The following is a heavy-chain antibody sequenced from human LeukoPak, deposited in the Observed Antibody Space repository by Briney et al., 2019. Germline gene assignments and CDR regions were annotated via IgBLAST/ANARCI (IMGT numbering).Heavy chain of an antibody. Sequence: SETLSLTWTVSGGSISSDYWSWIRQPPGKGLEWIGYIYYSGSTNYNPSLKSRVTMSVDTSKNQFSLRLSSVTAADTAVYYCARGDTAIPRYWGQGTLVTVSS. CDR3: ARGDTAIPRY. CDR1: GGSISSDY. CDR2: IYYSGST. J-gene: IGHJ4*02. V-gene: IGHV4-59*01. D-gene: IGHD5-18*01.